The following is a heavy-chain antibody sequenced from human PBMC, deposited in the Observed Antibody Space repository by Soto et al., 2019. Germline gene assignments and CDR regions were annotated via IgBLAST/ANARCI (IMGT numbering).Heavy chain of an antibody. D-gene: IGHD3-16*01. J-gene: IGHJ4*02. V-gene: IGHV4-59*01. CDR2: IYYSGST. CDR1: GGSISSYY. CDR3: ARDPGGFDPLFAY. Sequence: PAETLSLTCTVSGGSISSYYWSWIRQPPGKGLEWIGYIYYSGSTNYNPSLKSRVTISVDTSKNQFSLKLSSVTAADTAVYYCARDPGGFDPLFAYWGKGTLVTVSS.